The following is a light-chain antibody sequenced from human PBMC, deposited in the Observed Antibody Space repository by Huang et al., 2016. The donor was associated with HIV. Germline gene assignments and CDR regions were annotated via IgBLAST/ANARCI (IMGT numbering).Light chain of an antibody. CDR3: QQTASVPLT. CDR1: QTISTF. Sequence: DIQMTPSPSSLSASVGDSISITFRASQTISTFLNWYQQKPGKAPKLLIYAASKLQSGVSARFSGTGSGTRFTLTVTGLLPDDFATYFCQQTASVPLTFGGGTKVEMK. V-gene: IGKV1-39*01. CDR2: AAS. J-gene: IGKJ4*01.